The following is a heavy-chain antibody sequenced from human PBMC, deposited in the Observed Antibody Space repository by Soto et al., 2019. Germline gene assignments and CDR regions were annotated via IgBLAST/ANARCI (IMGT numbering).Heavy chain of an antibody. J-gene: IGHJ4*02. CDR2: AGGSSGST. Sequence: PGGSLRLSCAASGFSFSNYAMSWVRQPPGKGLEWVSRAGGSSGSTYYADSVRGRFTITRDNSKNTVYLQMDSLRVDDTAMYYCVRDLALMADYWGQGTLVTVSS. CDR3: VRDLALMADY. CDR1: GFSFSNYA. D-gene: IGHD3-16*01. V-gene: IGHV3-23*01.